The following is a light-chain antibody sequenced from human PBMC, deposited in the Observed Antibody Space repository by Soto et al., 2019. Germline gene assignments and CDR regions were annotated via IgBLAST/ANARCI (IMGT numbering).Light chain of an antibody. J-gene: IGLJ3*02. V-gene: IGLV8-61*01. CDR2: SSN. Sequence: QAVVTQEPSFSVSPGGTVTLTCGLSSGSVSTNYYPSWYQQTPGQAPRTLMYSSNTRSSGVPDRFSGSIVGNKAALTITGAQTDDEADYYCALYMGSGIGVFGGGTKLTVL. CDR1: SGSVSTNYY. CDR3: ALYMGSGIGV.